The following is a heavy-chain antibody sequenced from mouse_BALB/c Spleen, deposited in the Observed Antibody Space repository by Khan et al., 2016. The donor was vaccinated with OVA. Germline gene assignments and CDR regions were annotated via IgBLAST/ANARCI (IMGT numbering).Heavy chain of an antibody. CDR3: ARSLIYYYGSSPY. CDR1: GYSITSDYA. J-gene: IGHJ3*01. V-gene: IGHV3-2*02. Sequence: EVQLQESGPGLVKPSQSLSLTCTVTGYSITSDYAWNWIRQFPGNKLEWMGYISYSGSTSYNPSLKSRISITRDTSKNQFFLQLNSVTTEDTAKYYSARSLIYYYGSSPYWGQGTLVTVSA. CDR2: ISYSGST. D-gene: IGHD1-1*01.